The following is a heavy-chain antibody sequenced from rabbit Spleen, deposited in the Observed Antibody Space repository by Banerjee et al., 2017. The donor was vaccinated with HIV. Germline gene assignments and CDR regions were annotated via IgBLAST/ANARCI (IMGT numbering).Heavy chain of an antibody. D-gene: IGHD6-1*01. CDR3: VREAGYGGYGDANL. J-gene: IGHJ3*01. Sequence: QEQLEESGGDLVKPEGSLTLTCTASGFSFSSRDYMCWVRQAPGKGLEWIACIDTNDGDTDYANWVNGRFTISSHNAQNTLYLQLNSLTAADTATYFCVREAGYGGYGDANLWGQGTLVTVS. V-gene: IGHV1S45*01. CDR1: GFSFSSRDY. CDR2: IDTNDGDT.